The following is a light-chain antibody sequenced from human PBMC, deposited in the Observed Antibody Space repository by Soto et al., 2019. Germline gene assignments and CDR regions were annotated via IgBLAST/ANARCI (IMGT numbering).Light chain of an antibody. CDR1: QSVGSSY. CDR3: QQRTDRPPWT. CDR2: DAS. Sequence: EIVLTQSQGTLSLSPGESATLSCRASQSVGSSYLAWYQHKPGQAPRLLIFDASQRATGIPARFRGSGSGTDFTLSISSLEPEDFAVYYCQQRTDRPPWTFGQGTKVDIK. V-gene: IGKV3-11*01. J-gene: IGKJ1*01.